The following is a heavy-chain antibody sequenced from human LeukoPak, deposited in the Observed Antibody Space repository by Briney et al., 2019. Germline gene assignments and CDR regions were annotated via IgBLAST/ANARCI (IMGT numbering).Heavy chain of an antibody. J-gene: IGHJ1*01. Sequence: ASVKVSCKASGYTFTTYEINWVRQAAGQGLEWMGWMNPDCGNTNYAQRFQGRVSFTRDTSISTAYMELSSLKSEDTAIYYCARTTDFWTGYYMADWGQGTLITV. CDR2: MNPDCGNT. V-gene: IGHV1-8*02. CDR3: ARTTDFWTGYYMAD. D-gene: IGHD3/OR15-3a*01. CDR1: GYTFTTYE.